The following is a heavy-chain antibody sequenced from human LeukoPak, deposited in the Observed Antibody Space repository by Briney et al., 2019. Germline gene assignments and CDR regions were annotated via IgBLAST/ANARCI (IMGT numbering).Heavy chain of an antibody. V-gene: IGHV4-38-2*02. J-gene: IGHJ3*02. CDR2: IYYSGST. Sequence: SETLSLTCAVSGYSISSSNWWGWIRQPPGKGLEWIGSIYYSGSTYYNPSLKSRVTKSVDTSKNQFSLKLSSVTAADTAVYYCAREAGYYGSGSYSGAFDIWGQGTMVTVSS. CDR3: AREAGYYGSGSYSGAFDI. CDR1: GYSISSSNW. D-gene: IGHD3-10*01.